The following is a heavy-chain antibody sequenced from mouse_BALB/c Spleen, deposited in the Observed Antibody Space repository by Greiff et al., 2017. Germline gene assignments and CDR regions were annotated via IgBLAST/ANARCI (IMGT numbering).Heavy chain of an antibody. CDR1: GFNIKDTY. CDR2: IYPGSGNT. Sequence: VQLQESGAELVKPGASVKLSCTASGFNIKDTYMHWVKQKPGQGLEWIGWIYPGSGNTKYNEKFKGKATLTVDTSSSTAYMQLSSLTSEDTAVYFCARDGNYYYYAMDYWGQGTSVTVSS. D-gene: IGHD2-1*01. J-gene: IGHJ4*01. CDR3: ARDGNYYYYAMDY. V-gene: IGHV1-84*02.